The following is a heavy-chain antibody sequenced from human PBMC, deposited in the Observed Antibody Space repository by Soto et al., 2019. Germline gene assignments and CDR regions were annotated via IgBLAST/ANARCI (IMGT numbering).Heavy chain of an antibody. CDR1: GFPFSNAG. V-gene: IGHV3-15*01. J-gene: IGHJ6*02. D-gene: IGHD3-22*01. Sequence: GESLKISCAASGFPFSNAGMSWVRQAPGKGLEWVGRIKSKTDGGTTDYAAPVKGRFTISRDDSKNTLYLQMNSLKTEDTAVYYCTTEPGVHYYDSSGYYWPDGMDVWGQGTTVTVSS. CDR3: TTEPGVHYYDSSGYYWPDGMDV. CDR2: IKSKTDGGTT.